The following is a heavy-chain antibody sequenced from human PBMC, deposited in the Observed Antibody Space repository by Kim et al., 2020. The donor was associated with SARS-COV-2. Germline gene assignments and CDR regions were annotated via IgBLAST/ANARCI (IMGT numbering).Heavy chain of an antibody. D-gene: IGHD5-12*01. CDR2: IRRKAYGGTT. V-gene: IGHV3-49*03. CDR3: TRGPEYSGYDFDY. J-gene: IGHJ4*02. Sequence: GGSLRLSCTASGFTFGDYAMSWFRQAPGKGLEWGGVIRRKAYGGTTEYAAAVKVRFTTSSDDSKSIASLQMNSLKTEDNAVYYCTRGPEYSGYDFDYWGQGTLVTVSS. CDR1: GFTFGDYA.